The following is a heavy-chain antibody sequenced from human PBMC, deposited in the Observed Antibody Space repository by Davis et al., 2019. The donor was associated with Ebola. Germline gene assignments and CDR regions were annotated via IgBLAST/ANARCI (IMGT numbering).Heavy chain of an antibody. CDR1: GGSISSYY. V-gene: IGHV4-59*01. CDR3: ARGYYYGSGSYYNVLTYGMDV. D-gene: IGHD3-10*01. CDR2: IYYSGRT. J-gene: IGHJ6*02. Sequence: MPSETLSLTCSLPGGSISSYYWSWIRQPPGKGLEWTGYIYYSGRTNYNPSLQSRVTLSVDTSKNQFSLKLSSVTAADTAVYYCARGYYYGSGSYYNVLTYGMDVWGQGTTVTVSS.